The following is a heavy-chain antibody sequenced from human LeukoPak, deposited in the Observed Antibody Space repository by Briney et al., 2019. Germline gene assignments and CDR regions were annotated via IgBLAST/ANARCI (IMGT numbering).Heavy chain of an antibody. J-gene: IGHJ4*02. D-gene: IGHD2-15*01. V-gene: IGHV1-69*13. CDR2: IIPIFGTA. CDR3: ARVQGYCSDGRCLF. CDR1: GGTFSSYA. Sequence: ASVKASCKASGGTFSSYAISWVRQAPGQGLEWMGGIIPIFGTANYAQKFQGRVTITADESTSTAYMELSSLRSEDTAVYYCARVQGYCSDGRCLFWGQGTPVTVSS.